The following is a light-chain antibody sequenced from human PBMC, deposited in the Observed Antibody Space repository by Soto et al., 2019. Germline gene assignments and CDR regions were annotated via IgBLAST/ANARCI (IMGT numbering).Light chain of an antibody. CDR2: GAS. CDR1: QGISSY. V-gene: IGKV1-9*01. CDR3: QQLNTYPIT. J-gene: IGKJ5*01. Sequence: IQLTQSPSSLSASVGDRVTITCRASQGISSYLAWYQQKPGKAPKLLIYGASTLEGGVPFRFSGSGSGTDFTLTISSLQPEDFATYYCQQLNTYPITCGQGTRLEIK.